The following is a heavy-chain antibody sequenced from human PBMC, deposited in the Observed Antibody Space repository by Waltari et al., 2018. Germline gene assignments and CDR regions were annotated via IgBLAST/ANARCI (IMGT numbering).Heavy chain of an antibody. CDR1: GGSFSGYS. J-gene: IGHJ4*02. CDR3: ARYFYDFWSGNTLFDY. V-gene: IGHV4-34*01. D-gene: IGHD3-3*01. CDR2: INHSGST. Sequence: QVQLQQWGAGLLKPSETLSLTCAVYGGSFSGYSWSWIRQPPGKGLEWIGEINHSGSTNYNPSLKSRVTISVDTSKNQFSLKLSSVTAADTAVYYCARYFYDFWSGNTLFDYWGQGTLVTVSS.